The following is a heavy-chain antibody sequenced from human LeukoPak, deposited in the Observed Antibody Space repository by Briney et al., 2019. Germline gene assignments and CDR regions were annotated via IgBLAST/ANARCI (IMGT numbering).Heavy chain of an antibody. CDR3: AREAMSSSGYYGPLDY. Sequence: PGGSLRLSCAASGFTFSSYWMHWVRQAPGKGLVWVSRINSDGSSTSYADSVKGRFTISRDNSKNTLYLQMNSLRAEDTAVYYCAREAMSSSGYYGPLDYWGQGTLVTVSS. CDR1: GFTFSSYW. V-gene: IGHV3-74*01. D-gene: IGHD3-22*01. J-gene: IGHJ4*02. CDR2: INSDGSST.